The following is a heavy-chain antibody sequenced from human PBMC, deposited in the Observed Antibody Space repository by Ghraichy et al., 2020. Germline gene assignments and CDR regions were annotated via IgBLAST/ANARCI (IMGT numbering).Heavy chain of an antibody. V-gene: IGHV3-72*01. CDR3: ARRGVRGGGFDF. CDR2: IRDKANRYTT. J-gene: IGHJ4*02. CDR1: GFTFSDHY. D-gene: IGHD3-10*01. Sequence: GSLRLSCAASGFTFSDHYMDWVRQAPGKGLEWIGRIRDKANRYTTEYAASVKGRFTVSRDDSKSSLYLQMNSLRSEDTAMYFCARRGVRGGGFDFRGQGTLVTVAS.